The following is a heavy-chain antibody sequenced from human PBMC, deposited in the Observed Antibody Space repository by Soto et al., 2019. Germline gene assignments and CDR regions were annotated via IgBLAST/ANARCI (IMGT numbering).Heavy chain of an antibody. CDR2: ISGSGDFT. Sequence: VGSLRLSCAASGVTFSSYGMSWVRQAPGKGLEWVSAISGSGDFTYYADSVKGRFTISRDNSKNTLYLQMNSLRAEDTAVYYCAKARPWSGRGYWGQGTLVTVSS. CDR3: AKARPWSGRGY. D-gene: IGHD1-26*01. V-gene: IGHV3-23*01. CDR1: GVTFSSYG. J-gene: IGHJ4*02.